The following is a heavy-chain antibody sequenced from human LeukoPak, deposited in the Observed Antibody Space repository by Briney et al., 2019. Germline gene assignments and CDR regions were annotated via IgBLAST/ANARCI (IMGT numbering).Heavy chain of an antibody. CDR2: ISAYNGNT. Sequence: ASVKVSCKASGYTFTSYGISWVRQAPGQGLEWMGWISAYNGNTNYAQKLQGRVTMTTDTSTSTAYMELRSLRSDDTAVYYCARDPSEWELLLDFDYWGQGTLVTVSS. J-gene: IGHJ4*02. CDR3: ARDPSEWELLLDFDY. D-gene: IGHD1-26*01. V-gene: IGHV1-18*01. CDR1: GYTFTSYG.